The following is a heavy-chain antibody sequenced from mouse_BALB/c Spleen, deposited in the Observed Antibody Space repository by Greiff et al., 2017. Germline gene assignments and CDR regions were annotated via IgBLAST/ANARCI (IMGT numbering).Heavy chain of an antibody. J-gene: IGHJ4*01. D-gene: IGHD2-1*01. CDR3: ASLLWRHAMDY. Sequence: EVKLMESGGGLVQPGGSLRLSCATSGFTFTDYYMSWVRQPPGKALEWLGFIRNKANGYTTEYSASVKGRFTISRDNSQSILYLQMNTLRAEDSATYYCASLLWRHAMDYWGQGTSVTVSS. CDR1: GFTFTDYY. CDR2: IRNKANGYTT. V-gene: IGHV7-3*02.